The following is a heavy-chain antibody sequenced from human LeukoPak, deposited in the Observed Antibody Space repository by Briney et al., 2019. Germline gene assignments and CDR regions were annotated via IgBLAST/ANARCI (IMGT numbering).Heavy chain of an antibody. CDR1: GGSFSGYY. V-gene: IGHV4-34*01. CDR3: ASFRGWELLGRVDY. J-gene: IGHJ4*02. D-gene: IGHD1-26*01. Sequence: SSETLSLTCAVYGGSFSGYYWSWIRQPPGKGLEWIGSIYYSGSTYYNPSLKSRVTISVDTSKNQFSLKLSSVTAADTAVYYCASFRGWELLGRVDYWGQGTLVTVSS. CDR2: IYYSGST.